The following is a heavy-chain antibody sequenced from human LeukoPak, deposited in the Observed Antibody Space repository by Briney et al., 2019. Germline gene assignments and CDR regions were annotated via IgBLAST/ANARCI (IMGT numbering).Heavy chain of an antibody. CDR3: VSGSPAGDY. CDR2: ISSSSRYI. J-gene: IGHJ4*02. Sequence: GGSLRLSCAASGFTFSSFSMNWVRQAPGKGLEWVSSISSSSRYIYYADSVKGRFTISRDNAKNPLFLQMNSLRAEDTAVYYCVSGSPAGDYWGQGTLVTVSS. D-gene: IGHD1-26*01. V-gene: IGHV3-21*01. CDR1: GFTFSSFS.